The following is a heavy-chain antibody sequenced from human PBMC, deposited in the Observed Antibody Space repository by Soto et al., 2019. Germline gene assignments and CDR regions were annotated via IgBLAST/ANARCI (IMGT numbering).Heavy chain of an antibody. CDR1: GGSISSGGYS. CDR2: IYHSGST. V-gene: IGHV4-30-2*02. CDR3: ASLDNWFDP. J-gene: IGHJ5*02. Sequence: PSETLSLTCAVSGGSISSGGYSWSWIRQPPGKGLEWIGYIYHSGSTYYNPSLKSRVTISVDTSKNQFSLKLSSVTAADTAVYYCASLDNWFDPWGQGTLVTVSS.